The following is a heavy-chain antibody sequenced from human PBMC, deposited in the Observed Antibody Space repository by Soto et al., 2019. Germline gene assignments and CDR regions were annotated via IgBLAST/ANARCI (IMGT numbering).Heavy chain of an antibody. Sequence: ASVKVSFKASGCTFITYAINWVRQAPGQGLEWMGWISAYNGNTNYAQKFQGRVTMTTDTSTSTAYMELRSLRSDDTAIYYCARDSVAASQGWFEPWGQGTLVTVSS. CDR3: ARDSVAASQGWFEP. J-gene: IGHJ5*02. CDR2: ISAYNGNT. D-gene: IGHD6-6*01. V-gene: IGHV1-18*04. CDR1: GCTFITYA.